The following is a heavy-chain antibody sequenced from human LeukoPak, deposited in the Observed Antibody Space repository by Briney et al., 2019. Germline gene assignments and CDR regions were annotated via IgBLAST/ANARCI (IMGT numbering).Heavy chain of an antibody. Sequence: PGGSLRLSCAASGFTFSSYSMNWVRHAPGKGLEWVSSISSSSSYIYYADSVKGRFTISRDNAKNSLYLQMNSLRAEDTAVYYCARDAGSDYGSGSYYIGYWSQGTLVTVSS. D-gene: IGHD3-10*01. CDR1: GFTFSSYS. CDR3: ARDAGSDYGSGSYYIGY. J-gene: IGHJ4*02. CDR2: ISSSSSYI. V-gene: IGHV3-21*01.